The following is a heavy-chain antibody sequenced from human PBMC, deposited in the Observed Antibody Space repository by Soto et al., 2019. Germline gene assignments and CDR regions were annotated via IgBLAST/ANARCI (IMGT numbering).Heavy chain of an antibody. CDR2: ISGSGKSP. CDR1: GFTFNHYA. Sequence: GGSLRLSCEASGFTFNHYAISWVRLAPGRGLEWVSGISGSGKSPYYADSVKGRFIISRDNAKNTVYLQMNSLRADDTAVYYCARGGTSTTYWGLFYNWGQGTLVTVSS. CDR3: ARGGTSTTYWGLFYN. V-gene: IGHV3-23*01. J-gene: IGHJ4*02. D-gene: IGHD7-27*01.